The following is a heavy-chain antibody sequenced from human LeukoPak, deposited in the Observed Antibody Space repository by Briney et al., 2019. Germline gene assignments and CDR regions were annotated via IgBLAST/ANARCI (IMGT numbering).Heavy chain of an antibody. CDR2: INHSGST. D-gene: IGHD3-10*01. Sequence: SETLSLTCAVYGGSFSGYYWSWIRQPPGKGLEWIGEINHSGSTYYNPSLKSRVTISVDRSKNQFSLKLSSVTAADTAVYYCASSMVRGVIANWGQGTLVTVSS. V-gene: IGHV4-34*01. CDR1: GGSFSGYY. CDR3: ASSMVRGVIAN. J-gene: IGHJ4*02.